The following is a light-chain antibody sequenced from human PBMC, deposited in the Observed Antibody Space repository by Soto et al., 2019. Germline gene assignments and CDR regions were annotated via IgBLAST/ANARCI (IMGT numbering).Light chain of an antibody. CDR1: QSVSSNY. Sequence: EIVLTQSPGTLSLSPGERAALSCRASQSVSSNYLAWYQQKPGQAPRLLISGASSTATGIPDRFSGSGSGTDFTLTIRRLEPEDFAVYYCQQYGSSRTFGQGTKVDIK. CDR2: GAS. J-gene: IGKJ1*01. V-gene: IGKV3-20*01. CDR3: QQYGSSRT.